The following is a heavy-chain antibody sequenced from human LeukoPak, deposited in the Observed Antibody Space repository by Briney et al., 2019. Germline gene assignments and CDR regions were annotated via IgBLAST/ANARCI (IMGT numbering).Heavy chain of an antibody. V-gene: IGHV4-39*07. Sequence: SETLSLTCTVSGGSISSSSYYWGWIRQPPGKGLEWIGSIYYSGSTYYNPSLKSRVTISVDTSKNQFSLKLSSVTAADTAVYYCARIPRGSGSFSYYYYYYMDVWGKGTTVTVSS. CDR1: GGSISSSSYY. CDR2: IYYSGST. D-gene: IGHD3-3*01. J-gene: IGHJ6*03. CDR3: ARIPRGSGSFSYYYYYYMDV.